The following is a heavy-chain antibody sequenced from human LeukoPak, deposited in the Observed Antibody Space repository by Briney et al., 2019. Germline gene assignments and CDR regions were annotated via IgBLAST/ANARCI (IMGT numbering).Heavy chain of an antibody. J-gene: IGHJ5*02. D-gene: IGHD4-17*01. CDR3: AREKDYGDYEGNWFDP. CDR2: IIPIFGTA. V-gene: IGHV1-69*05. Sequence: SVKVSCKASGGTFSSYAISWVRQAPGQGLGWMGGIIPIFGTANYAQKFQGRVTITTDESTSTAYMELSSLRSEDTAVYYCAREKDYGDYEGNWFDPWGQGTLVTVSS. CDR1: GGTFSSYA.